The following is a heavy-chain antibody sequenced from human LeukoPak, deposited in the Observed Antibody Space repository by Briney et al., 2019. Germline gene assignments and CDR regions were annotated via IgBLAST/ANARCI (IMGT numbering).Heavy chain of an antibody. Sequence: SQTLSLTCTVSGGSISSGSYYWSWIRQPAGKGLEWIGRIYTSGRTNYNPSLKSRVTISVDTSKNQFSLKLSSVTAADTAVYYCARDLGYSGSYNWFDPWGQGTLVTVSS. CDR3: ARDLGYSGSYNWFDP. V-gene: IGHV4-61*02. J-gene: IGHJ5*02. D-gene: IGHD1-26*01. CDR2: IYTSGRT. CDR1: GGSISSGSYY.